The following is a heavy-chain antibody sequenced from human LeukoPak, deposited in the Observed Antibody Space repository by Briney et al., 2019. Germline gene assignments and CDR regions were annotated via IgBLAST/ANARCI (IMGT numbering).Heavy chain of an antibody. Sequence: PSETLSLTCAVYGGSFSGYYWSWIRQPPGKGLEWIGEINHSGSTNYNPSLKSRVTISVDTSKNQFSLKLSSVTAADTAVYYCARVRAAAGTRSQHWGQGTLVTVSS. CDR3: ARVRAAAGTRSQH. V-gene: IGHV4-34*01. D-gene: IGHD6-13*01. CDR1: GGSFSGYY. J-gene: IGHJ1*01. CDR2: INHSGST.